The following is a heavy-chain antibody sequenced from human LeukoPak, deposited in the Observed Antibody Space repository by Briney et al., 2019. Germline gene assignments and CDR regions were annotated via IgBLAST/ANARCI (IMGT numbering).Heavy chain of an antibody. CDR3: ARDPNYYGSGPDY. CDR2: ISSSSSYI. D-gene: IGHD3-10*01. V-gene: IGHV3-21*01. J-gene: IGHJ4*02. CDR1: GFTFSSYS. Sequence: GGSLRLSCAASGFTFSSYSMNWVRHAPGKGLEWVSSISSSSSYIYYADSVKGRFTISRDNAKNSLYLQMNSLRAEDTAVYYCARDPNYYGSGPDYWSQGTLVTVSS.